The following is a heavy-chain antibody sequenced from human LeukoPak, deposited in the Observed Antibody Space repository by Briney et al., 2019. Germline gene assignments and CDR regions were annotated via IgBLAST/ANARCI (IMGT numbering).Heavy chain of an antibody. J-gene: IGHJ4*02. V-gene: IGHV3-30*18. CDR2: ISYDGTNK. Sequence: GGSLRLSCAASGFTFSSYAMHWVRQAPGKGLEWVAVISYDGTNKYYADSVKGRFNISRDNSKNTVYLQMNSLRAEDTAVYYCAKGRYCPKDFFDYWGQGTLVTVSS. CDR3: AKGRYCPKDFFDY. D-gene: IGHD2-8*02. CDR1: GFTFSSYA.